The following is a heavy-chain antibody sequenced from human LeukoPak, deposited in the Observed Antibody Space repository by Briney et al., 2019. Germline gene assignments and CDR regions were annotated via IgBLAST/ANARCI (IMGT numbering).Heavy chain of an antibody. CDR2: IYYSGST. D-gene: IGHD3-22*01. Sequence: SETLSLTCTVSGGSISSGDYYWSWIRQPPGKGLEWIGYIYYSGSTYYNPSLKSRVTISVDTSKNQFSLKLSSVTAADTAVYYCARLFGYYDSSGYYPPPDYWGQGTLVTVSS. J-gene: IGHJ4*02. V-gene: IGHV4-30-4*08. CDR1: GGSISSGDYY. CDR3: ARLFGYYDSSGYYPPPDY.